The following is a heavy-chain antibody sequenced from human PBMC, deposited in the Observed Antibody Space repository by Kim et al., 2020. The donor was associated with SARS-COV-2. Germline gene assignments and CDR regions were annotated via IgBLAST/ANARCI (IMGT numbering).Heavy chain of an antibody. V-gene: IGHV1-3*01. D-gene: IGHD5-12*01. CDR3: ARDVVSGYDYYYYYYGMDV. Sequence: ASVKVSCKASGYTFTSYAMHWVRQAPGQRLEWMGWINAGNGNTKYSQKFQGRVTITRDTSASTAYMELSSLRSEDTAVYYCARDVVSGYDYYYYYYGMDVWGQGTTVTVSS. J-gene: IGHJ6*02. CDR2: INAGNGNT. CDR1: GYTFTSYA.